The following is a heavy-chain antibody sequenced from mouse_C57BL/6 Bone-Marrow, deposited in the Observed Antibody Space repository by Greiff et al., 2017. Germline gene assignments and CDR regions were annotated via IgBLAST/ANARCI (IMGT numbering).Heavy chain of an antibody. V-gene: IGHV5-17*01. D-gene: IGHD2-1*01. J-gene: IGHJ3*01. Sequence: EVKLMESGGGLVKPGESLKLSCAASGFTFSDYGMHWVRQAPEKGLEWVAYISSGSSTIYYADTVKGRFTIARDNAKNTLFLQMTSLRSEDTAMYYCARDGNFEGFAYWGQGTLVTVSA. CDR1: GFTFSDYG. CDR2: ISSGSSTI. CDR3: ARDGNFEGFAY.